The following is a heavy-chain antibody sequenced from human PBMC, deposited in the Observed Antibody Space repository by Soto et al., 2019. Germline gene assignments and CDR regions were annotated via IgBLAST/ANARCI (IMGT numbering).Heavy chain of an antibody. V-gene: IGHV4-59*01. CDR1: GGSISNNY. Sequence: QVQLQESGPGLVKPSETLSLPCGVSGGSISNNYWSWIRQPTGKGLEWIGYISHSGSTNYNPSLKSRFPISVDTSKKQFSLKLNSVTSADTAVYYCASGGTYSRLSIGDWFDPWGQGTLVTVAS. CDR3: ASGGTYSRLSIGDWFDP. J-gene: IGHJ5*02. D-gene: IGHD6-13*01. CDR2: ISHSGST.